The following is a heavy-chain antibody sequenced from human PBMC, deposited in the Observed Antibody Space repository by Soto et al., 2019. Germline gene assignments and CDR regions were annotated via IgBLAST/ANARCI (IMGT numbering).Heavy chain of an antibody. CDR2: ISGSGGST. J-gene: IGHJ6*02. CDR1: GFNFRSYA. V-gene: IGHV3-23*01. Sequence: GGSQRHSCAASGFNFRSYAMSWVRQAPGKGLEWVSAISGSGGSTYYADSVKGRFTISRDNSKNTLYLQMNSLRAEDTAVYYCAKALSSSYYYGMDVWGQGTTVTVS. D-gene: IGHD6-6*01. CDR3: AKALSSSYYYGMDV.